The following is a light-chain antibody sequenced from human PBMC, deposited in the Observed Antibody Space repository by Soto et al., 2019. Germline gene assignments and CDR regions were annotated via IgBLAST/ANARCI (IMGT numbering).Light chain of an antibody. CDR1: SSDIGAFTS. CDR3: SSYSRTATLVV. Sequence: QSALTQPASVSGSPGQSITISCTGNSSDIGAFTSVSWYQQHHGKAPKLIIYDIIHRPSGVSDRFSGSKSVNTASLTGSGLQPEDEANYYCSSYSRTATLVVFGGGTKVTVL. V-gene: IGLV2-14*03. J-gene: IGLJ2*01. CDR2: DII.